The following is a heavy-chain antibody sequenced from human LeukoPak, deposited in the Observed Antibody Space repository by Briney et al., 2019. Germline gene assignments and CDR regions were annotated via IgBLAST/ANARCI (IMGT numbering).Heavy chain of an antibody. CDR1: GYTFTGYY. CDR3: ARYISVGWSGYYWWFDP. V-gene: IGHV1-2*02. J-gene: IGHJ5*02. CDR2: INPNSGGT. Sequence: ASVKVSCKASGYTFTGYYMHWVRQAPGQGLEWMGWINPNSGGTNYAQKFQGRVTMTRDTSISTAYMELSRLRSDDTAVYYCARYISVGWSGYYWWFDPRGQGTLVTVSS. D-gene: IGHD3-3*01.